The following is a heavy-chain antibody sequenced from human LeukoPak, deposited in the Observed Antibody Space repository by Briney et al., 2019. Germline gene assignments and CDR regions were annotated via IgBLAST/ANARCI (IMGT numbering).Heavy chain of an antibody. V-gene: IGHV3-30*04. D-gene: IGHD3-3*02. CDR1: GFTFSSYA. CDR3: ARDSIASRFLIDY. CDR2: ISYDGSNK. J-gene: IGHJ4*02. Sequence: GGSLRFSCAASGFTFSSYAMHWVRQAPGKGLEWVAVISYDGSNKYYADSVKGRFTISRDNSKNTLYLQMNSLRAEDTAVYYCARDSIASRFLIDYWGQGTLVTVSS.